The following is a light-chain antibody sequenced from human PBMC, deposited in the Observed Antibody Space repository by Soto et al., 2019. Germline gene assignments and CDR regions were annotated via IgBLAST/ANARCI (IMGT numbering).Light chain of an antibody. V-gene: IGKV2-24*01. CDR1: ESLVHSDGNTY. J-gene: IGKJ1*01. Sequence: DIVMTQTPLSSPVTLGQPASISCSSSESLVHSDGNTYLSWLHQRPGQPPRLLIYKISKRLPGVPERISGSGAGTEFTLKISRVEAEDVGIYYCMQATQFSWTFGQGTKVDIK. CDR2: KIS. CDR3: MQATQFSWT.